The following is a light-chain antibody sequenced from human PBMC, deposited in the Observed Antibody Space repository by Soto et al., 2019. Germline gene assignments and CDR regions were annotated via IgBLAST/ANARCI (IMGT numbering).Light chain of an antibody. V-gene: IGKV4-1*01. CDR2: WAS. Sequence: DIVMTQSPDSLAVSLGERATINCKSSQSVLYSSNNKNYLAWYQQKPGQPPKLLIYWASTRESGVPDRFSGSGSGTDFTLTISSLQAEDVAVYYCQQYYSTPPITFGQGTRLEI. CDR3: QQYYSTPPIT. CDR1: QSVLYSSNNKNY. J-gene: IGKJ5*01.